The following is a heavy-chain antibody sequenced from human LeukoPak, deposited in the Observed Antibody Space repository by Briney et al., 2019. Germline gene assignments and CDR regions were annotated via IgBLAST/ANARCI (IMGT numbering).Heavy chain of an antibody. CDR2: INHSGST. Sequence: SETLSLTCAVYGGSFSGYYWSWIRQPPGKGLEWIGEINHSGSTNYNPSLKSRVTISVDTSKNQFSLKLSSVTAADTAVYYCARHVPYYDILTGYSTANWFDPWGQGTLVTVSS. D-gene: IGHD3-9*01. CDR3: ARHVPYYDILTGYSTANWFDP. V-gene: IGHV4-34*01. CDR1: GGSFSGYY. J-gene: IGHJ5*02.